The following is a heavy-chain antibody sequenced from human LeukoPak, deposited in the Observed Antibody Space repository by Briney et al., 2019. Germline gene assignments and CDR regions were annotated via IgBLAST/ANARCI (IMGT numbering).Heavy chain of an antibody. CDR3: ARDIRRIAAAGSSDY. Sequence: ASVKVSCKASGYTFTSYGISWVRQAPGQGLEWMGWISAYNGNTNYAQKLQGRVTITRDTSASTAYMELSSLRSEDTAVYYCARDIRRIAAAGSSDYWGQGTLVTVSS. V-gene: IGHV1-18*01. CDR2: ISAYNGNT. J-gene: IGHJ4*02. D-gene: IGHD6-13*01. CDR1: GYTFTSYG.